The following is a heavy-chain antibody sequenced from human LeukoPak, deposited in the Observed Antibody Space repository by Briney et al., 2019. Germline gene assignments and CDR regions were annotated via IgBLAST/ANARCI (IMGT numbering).Heavy chain of an antibody. Sequence: GGSLRLSCAAFGFTFSDYYMSWLRQAPGKGLEWVSYISSSGSTIYYADSVKGRFTISRDNAKNSLYLQMNSLRAEDTAVYYCAREGTVGWFDPWGQGTLVTVSS. CDR2: ISSSGSTI. V-gene: IGHV3-11*01. J-gene: IGHJ5*02. CDR3: AREGTVGWFDP. D-gene: IGHD3-10*01. CDR1: GFTFSDYY.